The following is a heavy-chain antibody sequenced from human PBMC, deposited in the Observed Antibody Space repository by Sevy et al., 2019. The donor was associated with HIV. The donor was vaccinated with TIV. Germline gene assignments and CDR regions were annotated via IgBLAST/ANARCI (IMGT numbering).Heavy chain of an antibody. CDR1: GFTFSSYA. V-gene: IGHV3-30-3*01. CDR2: TSYDGSNK. J-gene: IGHJ6*02. CDR3: ARDPTDFPSTYHLYGLDV. Sequence: GGSLRLSCAASGFTFSSYAMHWVRQAPGKGLERLAVTSYDGSNKEYADSVKGRFTISRDNSKKTLYLQMSSLRPEDTALYYCARDPTDFPSTYHLYGLDVWGQGTTVTVSS. D-gene: IGHD3-3*01.